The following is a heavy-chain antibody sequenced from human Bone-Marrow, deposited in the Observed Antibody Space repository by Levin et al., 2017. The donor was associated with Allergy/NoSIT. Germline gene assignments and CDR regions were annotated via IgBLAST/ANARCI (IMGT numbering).Heavy chain of an antibody. CDR1: GFSVSSKY. V-gene: IGHV3-66*01. CDR3: PRCSGWYGACYFEY. CDR2: IYSGGDT. D-gene: IGHD6-19*01. J-gene: IGHJ4*02. Sequence: PGGSLRLSCAASGFSVSSKYMSWVRQAPGKGLEWVSVIYSGGDTFYADSVKDRFTFSRDNSKTTLYLQMTSLPPEDTAVYSCPRCSGWYGACYFEYWGQGTLVTVSS.